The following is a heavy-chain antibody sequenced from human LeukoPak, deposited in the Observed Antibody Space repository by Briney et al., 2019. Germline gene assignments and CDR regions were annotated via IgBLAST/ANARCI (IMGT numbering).Heavy chain of an antibody. J-gene: IGHJ4*02. CDR1: GGSFSGYY. CDR3: ARERGVGAPYYFDY. Sequence: PSETLSLTCAVYGGSFSGYYWSWIRQPPGKGLEWIGEINHSGSTNYNPSLKSRVTISVDTSKNQFSLKLSSVTAADTAVYYCARERGVGAPYYFDYWGQGTLVTVSS. V-gene: IGHV4-34*01. D-gene: IGHD1-26*01. CDR2: INHSGST.